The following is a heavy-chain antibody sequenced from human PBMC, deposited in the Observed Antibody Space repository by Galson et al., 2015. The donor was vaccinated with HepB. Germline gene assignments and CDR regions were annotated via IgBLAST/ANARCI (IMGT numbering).Heavy chain of an antibody. CDR2: ISYDGSNK. CDR3: AKDYGDYGSPLWY. J-gene: IGHJ4*02. D-gene: IGHD4-17*01. V-gene: IGHV3-30*18. Sequence: SLRLSCAASGFTFSSYGMHWVRQAPGKGLEWVAVISYDGSNKYYADSVKGRFTISRDNSKNTLYLQMNSLRAEDTAVYYCAKDYGDYGSPLWYWGQGTLVTVSS. CDR1: GFTFSSYG.